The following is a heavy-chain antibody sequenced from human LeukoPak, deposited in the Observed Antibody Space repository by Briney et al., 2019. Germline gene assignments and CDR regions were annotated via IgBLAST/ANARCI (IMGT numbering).Heavy chain of an antibody. D-gene: IGHD1-1*01. J-gene: IGHJ4*02. V-gene: IGHV3-66*01. CDR1: GFTFSSYE. Sequence: PGGSLRLSCAASGFTFSSYEMNWVRQAPGKGLEWVSVIYSGGSTYYADSVKGRFTISRDNSKNTLYLQMNSLRAEDTAVYYCAKGRVRQFDPFDYWGQGTLVTVSS. CDR3: AKGRVRQFDPFDY. CDR2: IYSGGST.